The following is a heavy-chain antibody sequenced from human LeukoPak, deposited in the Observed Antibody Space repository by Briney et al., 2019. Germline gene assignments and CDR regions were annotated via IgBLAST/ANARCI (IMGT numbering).Heavy chain of an antibody. Sequence: HPGGSLRLSCAASGFTFSDYYMSWIRQAPGKGLEWVAVIWYDGSNKYYADSVKGRFTISRDNSKNTLYLQMNSLRAEDTAVYYCARDRVTNGYYYGMDVWGQGTTVTVSS. V-gene: IGHV3-33*08. D-gene: IGHD2-8*01. CDR1: GFTFSDYY. CDR2: IWYDGSNK. CDR3: ARDRVTNGYYYGMDV. J-gene: IGHJ6*02.